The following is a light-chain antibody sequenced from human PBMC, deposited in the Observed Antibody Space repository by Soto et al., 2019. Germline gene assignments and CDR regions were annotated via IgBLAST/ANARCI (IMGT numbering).Light chain of an antibody. CDR2: SNN. CDR3: AAWDGTLNCVWV. Sequence: QSVLTQPPSASGTPGQRVTISCSGRSSNIGTNTVNWYQQLPGTAPKLLIYSNNQRPSGVPDRFSGSKSGTSASLAISGLQSEDEADYYCAAWDGTLNCVWVFGGGTQLTVL. J-gene: IGLJ3*02. CDR1: SSNIGTNT. V-gene: IGLV1-44*01.